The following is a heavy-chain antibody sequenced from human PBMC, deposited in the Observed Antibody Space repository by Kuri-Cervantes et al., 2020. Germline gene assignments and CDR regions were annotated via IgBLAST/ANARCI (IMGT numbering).Heavy chain of an antibody. Sequence: SETLSLSCAAYGGTFSGYFWTWIRQPPGKGLEWIGEINHSGTTNNNASLKSRVTISLYASKNQLSLNLSSVTAADTAVYFCAGANFWTGSFPIDYWGQGILVTVSS. CDR3: AGANFWTGSFPIDY. J-gene: IGHJ4*02. D-gene: IGHD3/OR15-3a*01. V-gene: IGHV4-34*08. CDR1: GGTFSGYF. CDR2: INHSGTT.